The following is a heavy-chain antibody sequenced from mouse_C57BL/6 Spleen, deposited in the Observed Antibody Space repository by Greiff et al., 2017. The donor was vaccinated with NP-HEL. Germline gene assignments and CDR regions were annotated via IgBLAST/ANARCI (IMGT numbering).Heavy chain of an antibody. CDR2: FHPYNDDT. V-gene: IGHV1-47*01. J-gene: IGHJ1*03. CDR3: ARSRHYYGSSPHWYFDV. CDR1: GYTFTTYP. Sequence: QVQLKESGAELVKPGASVKMSCKASGYTFTTYPIEWMKQNHGKSLEWIGNFHPYNDDTKYNEKFKGKATLTVEKSSSTVYLELSRLTSDDSAVYYCARSRHYYGSSPHWYFDVWGTGTTVTVSS. D-gene: IGHD1-1*01.